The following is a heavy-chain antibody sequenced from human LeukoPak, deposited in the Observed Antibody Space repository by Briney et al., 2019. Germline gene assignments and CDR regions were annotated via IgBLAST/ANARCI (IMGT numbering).Heavy chain of an antibody. J-gene: IGHJ4*02. CDR3: ARGPGWLRFDGHDY. D-gene: IGHD5-12*01. V-gene: IGHV3-7*04. CDR1: GFTFSSYA. Sequence: GGSLRLSCAASGFTFSSYAMSWVRQAPGKGLEWVANIKQDGSEKYYVDSVKGRFTISRDNAKNSLYLQMNSLRAEDTAVYYCARGPGWLRFDGHDYWGQGTLVTVSS. CDR2: IKQDGSEK.